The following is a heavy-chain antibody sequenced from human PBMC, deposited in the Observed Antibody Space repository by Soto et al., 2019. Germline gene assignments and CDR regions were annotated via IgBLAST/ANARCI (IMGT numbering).Heavy chain of an antibody. CDR3: TPLALKYSSGWYEFSD. CDR2: IKSKTDGGTT. D-gene: IGHD6-19*01. V-gene: IGHV3-15*07. CDR1: GFTFSNVW. J-gene: IGHJ4*02. Sequence: VQLVESGGGLVKPGGSLRLSCAASGFTFSNVWMNWVRQAPGKGLEWVGRIKSKTDGGTTDYAATVKGRFTISRDDSKPTLYLQMNSLKTEDTAVYYCTPLALKYSSGWYEFSDWGQGTLVTVSS.